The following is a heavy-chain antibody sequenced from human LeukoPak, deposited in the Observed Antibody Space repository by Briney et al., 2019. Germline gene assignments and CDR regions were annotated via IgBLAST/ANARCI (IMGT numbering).Heavy chain of an antibody. CDR3: AHYGILYYYGSGSPNWFDP. CDR1: GFSLSTSGVG. V-gene: IGHV2-5*02. Sequence: ESGPTLVNPTQTLTLTRTFSGFSLSTSGVGVGWIRQPPGKALEWLALIYWDDDKRYSPSLKSRLTIAKDTSKNQVVLTMTNMDPVDTATYYCAHYGILYYYGSGSPNWFDPWGQGTLVTVSS. CDR2: IYWDDDK. J-gene: IGHJ5*02. D-gene: IGHD3-10*01.